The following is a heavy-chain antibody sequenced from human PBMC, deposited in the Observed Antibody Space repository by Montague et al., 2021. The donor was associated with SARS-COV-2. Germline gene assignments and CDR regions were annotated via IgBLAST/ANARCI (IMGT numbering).Heavy chain of an antibody. CDR3: ARNIAAAGRAEGFDY. CDR1: GDSVSSNSAA. D-gene: IGHD6-13*01. CDR2: TYYRSKWYN. J-gene: IGHJ4*02. Sequence: CAISGDSVSSNSAAWNWIRQSPSRGLEWLGRTYYRSKWYNDYAVSVKSRITFNPDTSKNQFSLQLNSVTPEDTAVYYCARNIAAAGRAEGFDYWGQGTLVTVSS. V-gene: IGHV6-1*01.